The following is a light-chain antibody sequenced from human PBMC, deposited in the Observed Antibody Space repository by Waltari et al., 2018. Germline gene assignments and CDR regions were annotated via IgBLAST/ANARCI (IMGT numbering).Light chain of an antibody. V-gene: IGLV2-14*03. CDR2: DVS. CDR3: NSYTGSSSWV. J-gene: IGLJ3*02. CDR1: SRDVGFYNY. Sequence: QSALTQPTSVSGSPGQSITISRTGPSRDVGFYNYVSWYQHYPGKVPQLLIYDVSDRPSGVSSRFSGSESGNTASLTISGLQADDEADYYCNSYTGSSSWVFGGGTKLTVL.